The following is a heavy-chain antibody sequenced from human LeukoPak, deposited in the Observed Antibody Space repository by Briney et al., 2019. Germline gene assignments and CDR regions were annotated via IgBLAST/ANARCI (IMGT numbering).Heavy chain of an antibody. CDR2: ISTYNGNK. Sequence: ASVKVSCKASGYTFTSYGISWVRQAPGQGLEWMGWISTYNGNKNYAQNLQGRVTMTTDTSTSPAYMKVRGLRSDDRAVYYCARAALYYSGSGSYSGDIWGQGTMVTVSS. V-gene: IGHV1-18*01. D-gene: IGHD3-10*01. CDR1: GYTFTSYG. J-gene: IGHJ3*02. CDR3: ARAALYYSGSGSYSGDI.